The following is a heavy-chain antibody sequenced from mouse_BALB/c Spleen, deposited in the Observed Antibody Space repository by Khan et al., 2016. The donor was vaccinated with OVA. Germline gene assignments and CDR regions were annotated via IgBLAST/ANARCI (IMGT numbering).Heavy chain of an antibody. V-gene: IGHV1-54*01. CDR3: ARDDYGNFLYFDY. CDR2: INPGSGGT. CDR1: GYAFTHYL. Sequence: QVQLKQSGGEVIRPGTSVKVSCKASGYAFTHYLIEWVKQRPGQGLEWIGVINPGSGGTNYNEKIKGKATLTADKSSSTAYMQLSSLTSDDSAVYFCARDDYGNFLYFDYWGQGTTLTVAS. J-gene: IGHJ2*01. D-gene: IGHD2-1*01.